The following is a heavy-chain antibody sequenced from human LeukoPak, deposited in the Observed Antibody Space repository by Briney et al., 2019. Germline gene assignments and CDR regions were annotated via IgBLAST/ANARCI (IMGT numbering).Heavy chain of an antibody. V-gene: IGHV3-7*03. Sequence: GGPLRLSCAVSGFTFSGFWMSWSRQAPGKGLGWVASINSDGSEGYYADVVKGRFTISRDNAKNSLYLQINSLRAEDTAVYYCARSSYSSSSSVWGQGTMVTVSS. CDR1: GFTFSGFW. CDR2: INSDGSEG. J-gene: IGHJ3*01. D-gene: IGHD6-6*01. CDR3: ARSSYSSSSSV.